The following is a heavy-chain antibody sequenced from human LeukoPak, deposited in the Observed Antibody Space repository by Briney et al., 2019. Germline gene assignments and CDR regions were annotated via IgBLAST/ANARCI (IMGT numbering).Heavy chain of an antibody. D-gene: IGHD6-19*01. V-gene: IGHV3-30*03. Sequence: GGSLRLSCAASGFSFSTYAMHWVRQAPGKGLEWVALISSEGSNKNHADSVKGRFTISRDNSKNTLYLQMDTLSAEDTAVYYCARADSSGWYFDYWGQGTLVTVSS. CDR2: ISSEGSNK. CDR1: GFSFSTYA. CDR3: ARADSSGWYFDY. J-gene: IGHJ4*02.